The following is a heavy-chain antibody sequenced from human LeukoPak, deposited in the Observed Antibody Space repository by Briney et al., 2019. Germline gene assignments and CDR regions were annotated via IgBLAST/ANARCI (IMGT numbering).Heavy chain of an antibody. CDR3: ARSKGGYSYGADAFDI. D-gene: IGHD5-18*01. Sequence: GASVKVSCKASGYTFTGYYMHWVRQAPGQGLEWMGWINPNSGNTGYAQKFQGRVTMTRNTSISTAYMELSSLRSEDTAVYYCARSKGGYSYGADAFDIWGQGTMVTVSS. CDR1: GYTFTGYY. V-gene: IGHV1-8*02. J-gene: IGHJ3*02. CDR2: INPNSGNT.